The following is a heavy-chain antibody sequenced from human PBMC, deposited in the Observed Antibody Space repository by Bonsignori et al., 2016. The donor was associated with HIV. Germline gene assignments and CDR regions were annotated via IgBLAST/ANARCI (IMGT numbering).Heavy chain of an antibody. J-gene: IGHJ6*03. CDR3: ARLAGEDGLICWGTKYYSYQYIDV. V-gene: IGHV1-2*02. CDR2: INSNSGGT. D-gene: IGHD3-16*01. Sequence: WVRQAPGQGLEWMGWINSNSGGTNYAQKFQGRVTMTRDTSITTAYMELSGLRSDDTAVYYCARLAGEDGLICWGTKYYSYQYIDVWGKGTTVTVSS.